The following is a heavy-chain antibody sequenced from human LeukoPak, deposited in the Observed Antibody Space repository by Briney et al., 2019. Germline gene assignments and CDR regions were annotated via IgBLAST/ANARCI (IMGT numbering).Heavy chain of an antibody. J-gene: IGHJ4*02. Sequence: SQTLSLTCTVSGGSISRGDYYWSWIRQHPGKGLEWIGYIYYSGSTYYNPSLKSRVTISVDTSKNQFSLKLSSVTAAATAVYYCARVGSYYFDYWGQGTLVTVSS. D-gene: IGHD1-26*01. CDR2: IYYSGST. CDR3: ARVGSYYFDY. CDR1: GGSISRGDYY. V-gene: IGHV4-31*03.